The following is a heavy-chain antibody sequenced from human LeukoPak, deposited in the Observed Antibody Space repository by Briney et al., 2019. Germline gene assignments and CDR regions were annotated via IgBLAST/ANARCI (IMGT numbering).Heavy chain of an antibody. Sequence: GGSLRLSCAAPRFTFSSYWMSWVRQAPGKGLEWVANIQQDGSEKYYVDSVKGRFTISRDNAKNSLYLQMNSLRAEDTAVYYCARDAHVVLDYWGQGTLVTVSS. D-gene: IGHD2-2*01. CDR1: RFTFSSYW. CDR3: ARDAHVVLDY. V-gene: IGHV3-7*01. J-gene: IGHJ4*02. CDR2: IQQDGSEK.